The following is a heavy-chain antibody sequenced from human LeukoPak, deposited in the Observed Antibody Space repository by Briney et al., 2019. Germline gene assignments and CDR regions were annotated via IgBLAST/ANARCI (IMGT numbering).Heavy chain of an antibody. Sequence: SETLSLTCTVSGASISSSSNYWGWIRQPPGKGLEWIGSIYYSGSTYYNPSLKSRVTISVDTSKNQFSLKLSSVTAADTAVYYCARRRFDVGIDYWGQGTLVTVSS. CDR2: IYYSGST. CDR1: GASISSSSNY. J-gene: IGHJ4*02. CDR3: ARRRFDVGIDY. D-gene: IGHD2-15*01. V-gene: IGHV4-39*01.